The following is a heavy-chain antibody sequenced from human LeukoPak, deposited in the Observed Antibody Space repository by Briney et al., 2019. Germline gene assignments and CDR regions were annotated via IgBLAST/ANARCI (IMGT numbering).Heavy chain of an antibody. D-gene: IGHD2-15*01. CDR1: GGSFSGYY. J-gene: IGHJ4*02. V-gene: IGHV4-34*01. Sequence: SETLSLTCAVYGGSFSGYYWSWIRQPPGKGLEWIGEINHSGSTNYNPSLKSRVTISVDTSKNQFSLKLSSVAAADTAVYYCARGGFGGTFDYWGQGTLVTVSS. CDR2: INHSGST. CDR3: ARGGFGGTFDY.